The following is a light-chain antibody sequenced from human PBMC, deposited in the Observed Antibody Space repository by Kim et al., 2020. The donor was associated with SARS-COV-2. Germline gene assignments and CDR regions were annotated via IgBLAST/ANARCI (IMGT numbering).Light chain of an antibody. Sequence: QPATLTCPGDSNNVGDQGATWLQQHQGHPPKLLSYRNNNRPSGISARFSASRSGNTASLTITGLQPDDETDYYCSAWDRSLGAWVFGGGTQLTVL. CDR3: SAWDRSLGAWV. CDR2: RNN. J-gene: IGLJ3*02. CDR1: SNNVGDQG. V-gene: IGLV10-54*04.